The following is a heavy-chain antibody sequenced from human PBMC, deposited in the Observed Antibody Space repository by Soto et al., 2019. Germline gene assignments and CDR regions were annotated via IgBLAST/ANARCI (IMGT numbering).Heavy chain of an antibody. CDR1: GFTFSSYA. CDR3: AKDLDSSSWFYYYYGMDV. Sequence: QPVGSLRLSCAASGFTFSSYAMSWVRQAPGKGLEWVSAISGSGGSTYYADSVKGRFTISRDNSKNTLYLQMNSLRAEDTAVYYCAKDLDSSSWFYYYYGMDVWGQGTTVTVSS. D-gene: IGHD6-13*01. V-gene: IGHV3-23*01. J-gene: IGHJ6*02. CDR2: ISGSGGST.